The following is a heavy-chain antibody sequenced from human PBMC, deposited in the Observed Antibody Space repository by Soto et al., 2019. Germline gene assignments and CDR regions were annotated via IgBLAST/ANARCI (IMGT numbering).Heavy chain of an antibody. D-gene: IGHD6-19*01. CDR1: GFTFSSYG. Sequence: QVQLVESGGGVVQPGRSLRLSCAASGFTFSSYGMHWVRQAPGKGLEWVAVISYDGSNKYYADSVKGRFTISRDNSKNTLYLQMNSLRAEDTAVYYCAKDPALWYSSGWYEAWGQGTLVTVSS. V-gene: IGHV3-30*18. CDR3: AKDPALWYSSGWYEA. CDR2: ISYDGSNK. J-gene: IGHJ5*02.